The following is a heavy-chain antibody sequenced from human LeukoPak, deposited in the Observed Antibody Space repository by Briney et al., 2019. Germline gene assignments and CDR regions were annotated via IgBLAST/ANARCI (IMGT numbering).Heavy chain of an antibody. J-gene: IGHJ4*02. Sequence: GGSLRLSCAASGFTFSSYGMHWVRQAPGKGLEWVAVIWYDGSNKYYADSVKGRFTISRDNSKNTLYLQMNSLRVEDTAVYYYAKGHGLSGLRRYYFDYWGQGTLVTVSS. CDR3: AKGHGLSGLRRYYFDY. V-gene: IGHV3-30*02. D-gene: IGHD3-10*01. CDR1: GFTFSSYG. CDR2: IWYDGSNK.